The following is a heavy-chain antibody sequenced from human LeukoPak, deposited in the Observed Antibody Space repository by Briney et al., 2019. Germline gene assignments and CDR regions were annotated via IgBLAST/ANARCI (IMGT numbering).Heavy chain of an antibody. V-gene: IGHV3-21*01. CDR3: ARDGLGDFWSGYYTPDY. CDR1: GFTFSSYS. CDR2: ISSSSIYI. Sequence: GGSLRLSCAASGFTFSSYSMNWVRQAPGKGPEWVSAISSSSIYIYYADSVKGRFTISRDNAKNSLYLQMNSLRAEDTAVYYCARDGLGDFWSGYYTPDYWGQGTLVTVSS. D-gene: IGHD3-3*01. J-gene: IGHJ4*02.